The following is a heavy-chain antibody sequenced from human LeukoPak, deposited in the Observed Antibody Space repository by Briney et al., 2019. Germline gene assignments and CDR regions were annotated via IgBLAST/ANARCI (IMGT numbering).Heavy chain of an antibody. CDR1: GGSISSSSYY. D-gene: IGHD4-17*01. V-gene: IGHV4-39*07. Sequence: SETLSLTCTVSGGSISSSSYYWGWIRQPPRKGLEWIGSIYYSGSTYYNPSLKSRVTISVDTSKNQFSLKLSSVTAADTAVYYCARIASNDYGDYVFHFDYWGQGTLVTVSS. CDR3: ARIASNDYGDYVFHFDY. CDR2: IYYSGST. J-gene: IGHJ4*02.